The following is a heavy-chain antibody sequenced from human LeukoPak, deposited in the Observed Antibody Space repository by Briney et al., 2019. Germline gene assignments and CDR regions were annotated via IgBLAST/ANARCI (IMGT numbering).Heavy chain of an antibody. V-gene: IGHV3-23*01. CDR2: ISGSGISR. J-gene: IGHJ4*02. Sequence: GGSLRLSCAASGFTFSSFAMNWARQAPGKGLKWVSGISGSGISRGYADSVKGRFTISRDNSRNTVLLQMDSLRAEDTAIYYCAKRSGVYSDNSGVFDYWGQGSLVTVSS. CDR3: AKRSGVYSDNSGVFDY. CDR1: GFTFSSFA. D-gene: IGHD4-11*01.